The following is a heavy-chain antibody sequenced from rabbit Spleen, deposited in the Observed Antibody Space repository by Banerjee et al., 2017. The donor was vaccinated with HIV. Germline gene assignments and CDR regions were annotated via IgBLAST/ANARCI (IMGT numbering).Heavy chain of an antibody. CDR3: VRGASSSGYYNL. CDR1: AFDFSSGG. V-gene: IGHV1S47*01. D-gene: IGHD1-1*01. CDR2: IGSGATGNT. J-gene: IGHJ4*01. Sequence: EESGGGLVQPGGSLKLSCRASAFDFSSGGVSWVRQAPGKGLEWIGCIGSGATGNTYYASWVNGRFTISSHNAQNTLYLQLNSLTVADTATYFCVRGASSSGYYNLWGPGTLVTVS.